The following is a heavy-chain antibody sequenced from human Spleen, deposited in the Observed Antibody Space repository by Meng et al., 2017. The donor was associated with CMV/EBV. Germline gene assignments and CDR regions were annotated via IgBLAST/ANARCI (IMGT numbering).Heavy chain of an antibody. CDR3: ARVTQLLYSDYGMDV. CDR2: IYYSGST. D-gene: IGHD2-2*02. V-gene: IGHV4-30-4*08. CDR1: GSISSGDYY. Sequence: GSISSGDYYWSWIRQPPGKGLEWIGYIYYSGSTYYNPSLKSRVTISVDTSKNQFSLKLSSVTAADTAVYYCARVTQLLYSDYGMDVWGQGTMVTVSS. J-gene: IGHJ6*02.